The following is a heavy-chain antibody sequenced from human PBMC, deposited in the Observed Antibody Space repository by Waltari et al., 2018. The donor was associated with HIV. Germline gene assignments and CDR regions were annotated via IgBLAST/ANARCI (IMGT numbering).Heavy chain of an antibody. CDR2: IYYSGSP. D-gene: IGHD3-22*01. V-gene: IGHV4-39*01. CDR1: GGSISSSSYS. CDR3: ARGTDYYDSSGGLGY. J-gene: IGHJ4*02. Sequence: QLQLQESGPGLVKPSETLSLTCTVSGGSISSSSYSWGWIRQPPGTGLEWIVSIYYSGSPTNNPALKRRVPISVDTAKNPFSLRLSTVTAADTAVDYCARGTDYYDSSGGLGYWGQGTLVTVSS.